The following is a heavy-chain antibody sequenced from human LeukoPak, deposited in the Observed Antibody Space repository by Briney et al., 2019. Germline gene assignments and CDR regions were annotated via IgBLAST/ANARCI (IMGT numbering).Heavy chain of an antibody. D-gene: IGHD1-26*01. J-gene: IGHJ4*02. V-gene: IGHV1-2*06. CDR1: GYTFTGDF. Sequence: ALVKVSCKTSGYTFTGDFIHWVRQAPGQGLEWMGQINPNSGGTNYAQKFQGRVTMTRDTSISTAYMELSRLRSDDTAVYYCARGKELLDSWGQGTLVTVSS. CDR2: INPNSGGT. CDR3: ARGKELLDS.